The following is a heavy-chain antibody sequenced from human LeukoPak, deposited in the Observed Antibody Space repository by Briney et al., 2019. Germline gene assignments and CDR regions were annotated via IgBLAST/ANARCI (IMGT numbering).Heavy chain of an antibody. Sequence: GSLRTSFAASGVTVTRKFISWVRQAPGEGLEWGSGISGSGGSTYYADSVKGRFTISRDNSKNTLYLQMNSLRAEDTAVYYCANSVPAVYYYYGMDVWGQGTTVTVSS. CDR3: ANSVPAVYYYYGMDV. CDR2: ISGSGGST. D-gene: IGHD2-2*01. J-gene: IGHJ6*02. V-gene: IGHV3-23*01. CDR1: GVTVTRKF.